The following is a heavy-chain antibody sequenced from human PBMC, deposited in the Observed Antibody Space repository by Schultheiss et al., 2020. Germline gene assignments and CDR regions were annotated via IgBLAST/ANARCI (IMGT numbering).Heavy chain of an antibody. CDR1: GFTFGDYA. CDR3: AREKYGDYGVCAFDI. V-gene: IGHV3-9*01. J-gene: IGHJ3*02. D-gene: IGHD4-17*01. CDR2: ISWNSGSI. Sequence: SLKISCASSGFTFGDYAMHWVRQAPGKGLEWVSGISWNSGSIGYADSVKGRFTISRDNSKNTLYLQMNSLRAEDTAVYYCAREKYGDYGVCAFDIWGQGTMVTVSS.